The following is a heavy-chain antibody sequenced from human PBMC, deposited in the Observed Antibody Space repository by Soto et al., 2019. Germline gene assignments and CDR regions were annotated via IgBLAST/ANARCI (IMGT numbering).Heavy chain of an antibody. CDR1: GFIFSNYG. D-gene: IGHD3-10*01. CDR3: AAGEPLNY. J-gene: IGHJ4*02. Sequence: QMQLVESGGGVVQPGRSLRLSCAASGFIFSNYGMHWVRQTPGKGLEWVAIIWYDGSNKYYADSVKGRFTISRDNSKNTVSLQMNSLRAEDTAMYFCAAGEPLNYRGQGTLVTVSS. CDR2: IWYDGSNK. V-gene: IGHV3-33*01.